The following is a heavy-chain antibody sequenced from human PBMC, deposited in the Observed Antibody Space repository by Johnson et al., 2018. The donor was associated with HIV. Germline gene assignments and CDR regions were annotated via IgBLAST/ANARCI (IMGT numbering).Heavy chain of an antibody. J-gene: IGHJ3*02. CDR1: GFTLSNYG. CDR3: TTGQLGGASDI. CDR2: IRYDGGNK. Sequence: QVQLVESGGGVVQPGRSLRLSCAASGFTLSNYGMHWVRQAPGKGLEWVAFIRYDGGNKYYSDSVKGRFTISRDNSKNTLYLQMSSLKIEDTAVYYCTTGQLGGASDIWGQGTMVTVSS. D-gene: IGHD6-13*01. V-gene: IGHV3-30*02.